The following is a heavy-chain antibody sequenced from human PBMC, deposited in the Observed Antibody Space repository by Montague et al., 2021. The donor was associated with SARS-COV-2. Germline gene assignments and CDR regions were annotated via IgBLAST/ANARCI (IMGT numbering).Heavy chain of an antibody. V-gene: IGHV4-59*01. CDR1: GGSMSYYY. D-gene: IGHD3-22*01. CDR3: ARVGTSGYRFPFDS. CDR2: IYYTGDT. J-gene: IGHJ4*02. Sequence: SETLSLTCTVSGGSMSYYYWSWVRQPPGKGLEWIGDIYYTGDTKYNPSLKSRVTLSVATSKNQFSLKVNSVTAADTAVYYCARVGTSGYRFPFDSWGQGTRVTVSS.